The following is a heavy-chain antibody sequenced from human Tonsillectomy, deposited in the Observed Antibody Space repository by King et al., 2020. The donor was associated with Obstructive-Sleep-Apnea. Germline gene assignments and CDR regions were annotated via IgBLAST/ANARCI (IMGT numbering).Heavy chain of an antibody. D-gene: IGHD1-26*01. CDR1: GYTLTELS. V-gene: IGHV1-24*01. CDR3: ATSRETWYSVSYWYAFDI. CDR2: FDPEDGET. J-gene: IGHJ3*02. Sequence: VQLVQSGAEVKKPGASVKVSCKVSGYTLTELSMHWVRQAPGKGLEWMGGFDPEDGETIYAQKFQGRVTMTEDTSTDTAYMELSSLRSEDTAVYYCATSRETWYSVSYWYAFDIWGQGTMVTVSS.